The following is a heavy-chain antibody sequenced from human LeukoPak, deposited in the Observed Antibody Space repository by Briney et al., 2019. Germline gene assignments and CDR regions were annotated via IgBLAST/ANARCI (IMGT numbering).Heavy chain of an antibody. Sequence: SETLSLTCTVSGGSISSSSYYWGWIRQPPGKGREWIGRIYYSGSTYYNPSLKSRVTISVDTSKNQFSLKLSSVTAADTAVYYCARGGFCSSTSCYGVFDYWGQGTLVTVSS. CDR3: ARGGFCSSTSCYGVFDY. CDR2: IYYSGST. CDR1: GGSISSSSYY. V-gene: IGHV4-39*01. J-gene: IGHJ4*02. D-gene: IGHD2-2*01.